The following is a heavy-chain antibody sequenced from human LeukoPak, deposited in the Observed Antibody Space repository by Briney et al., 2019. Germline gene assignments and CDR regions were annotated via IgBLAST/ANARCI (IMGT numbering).Heavy chain of an antibody. Sequence: PSETLSLTCTVSGGSISSYYWSWIRQPPGKGLEWIGYIYYSGDTSYNPSLKSRVTMSVDTSKDQFSLKLSSVTAADTAVYYCARVGEEKRYGMDVWGQGTTVTVSS. CDR2: IYYSGDT. CDR1: GGSISSYY. J-gene: IGHJ6*02. D-gene: IGHD3-10*01. CDR3: ARVGEEKRYGMDV. V-gene: IGHV4-59*01.